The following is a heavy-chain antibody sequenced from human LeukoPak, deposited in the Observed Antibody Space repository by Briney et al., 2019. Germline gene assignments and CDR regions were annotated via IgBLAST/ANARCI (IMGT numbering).Heavy chain of an antibody. CDR2: INHSGST. CDR3: ARPSWGYSYGYVY. CDR1: GGSFSGYY. D-gene: IGHD5-18*01. V-gene: IGHV4-34*01. J-gene: IGHJ4*02. Sequence: SETLSLTCAVYGGSFSGYYWSWIRQPPGKGLEWIGEINHSGSTNYNPSLKSRVTVSVDTSKNQFSLKLSSVTAADTAVYYCARPSWGYSYGYVYWGQGTLVTVSS.